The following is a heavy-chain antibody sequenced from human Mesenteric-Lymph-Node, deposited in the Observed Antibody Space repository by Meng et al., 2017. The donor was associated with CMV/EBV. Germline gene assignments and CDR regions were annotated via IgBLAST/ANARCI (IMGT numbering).Heavy chain of an antibody. CDR1: GFTFSTYG. CDR3: TRMKYDYWRDYASYFDL. J-gene: IGHJ4*02. CDR2: IRYDASNK. Sequence: GESLKISCAASGFTFSTYGMHWVRQAPGKGLEWVSLIRYDASNKYYADSVKGRFTISRDNAKNSLFLQMDSLRVDDTGVYFCTRMKYDYWRDYASYFDLWGQGTMVTVSS. V-gene: IGHV3-33*01. D-gene: IGHD3-3*01.